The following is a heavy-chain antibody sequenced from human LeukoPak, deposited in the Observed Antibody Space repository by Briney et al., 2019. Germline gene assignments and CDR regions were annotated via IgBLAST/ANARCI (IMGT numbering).Heavy chain of an antibody. V-gene: IGHV4-39*07. CDR3: ARDWKAEDYYGSGNHAFDI. CDR1: GGSISSSSYN. CDR2: IYYSGST. J-gene: IGHJ3*02. D-gene: IGHD3-10*01. Sequence: PSETLSLTCTVSGGSISSSSYNWGWIRQPPGKGLEWIGSIYYSGSTYYNPSLKSRLTISVDTSKNQFSLKLSSVTAADTAVYYCARDWKAEDYYGSGNHAFDIWGQGTIVTVSS.